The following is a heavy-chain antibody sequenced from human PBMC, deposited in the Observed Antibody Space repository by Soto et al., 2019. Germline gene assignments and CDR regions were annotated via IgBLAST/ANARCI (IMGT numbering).Heavy chain of an antibody. V-gene: IGHV3-23*01. CDR2: ISGSGGDT. D-gene: IGHD2-15*01. CDR1: GFTFSSYA. J-gene: IGHJ5*02. Sequence: GGSLRLSCAASGFTFSSYAMSWVRQAPGKGLEWVSAISGSGGDTYYADSVKGRFTISRDNSKNTLYLQMNSLRAEDTAVYYCAKDYRSRYCSGGSCHNWFDPWGQGTLVTVSS. CDR3: AKDYRSRYCSGGSCHNWFDP.